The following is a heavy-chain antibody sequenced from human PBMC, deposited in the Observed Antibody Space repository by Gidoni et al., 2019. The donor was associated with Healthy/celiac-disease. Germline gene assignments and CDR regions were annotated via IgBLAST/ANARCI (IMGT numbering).Heavy chain of an antibody. CDR2: ISYDGSNK. Sequence: QVQLVESGGGVVQPGRSLRLSCAASGFTFSSYGMHWVRQAPGKGLEWVAVISYDGSNKYYADSVKGRFTISRDNSKNTLYLQMNSLRAEDTAVYYCAKARALLWFGELLLQGGSGGFDYWGQGTLVTVSS. V-gene: IGHV3-30*18. D-gene: IGHD3-10*01. J-gene: IGHJ4*02. CDR1: GFTFSSYG. CDR3: AKARALLWFGELLLQGGSGGFDY.